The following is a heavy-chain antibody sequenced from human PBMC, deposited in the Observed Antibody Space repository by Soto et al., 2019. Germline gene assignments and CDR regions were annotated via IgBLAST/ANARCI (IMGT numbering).Heavy chain of an antibody. CDR3: ARGPYSYPYYFDY. CDR2: ISYDGSNK. CDR1: GVTFSSYA. V-gene: IGHV3-30-3*01. J-gene: IGHJ4*02. Sequence: PGGSLRLSCAASGVTFSSYAMHWVRQDPGKGLEWVAVISYDGSNKYYADSVKGRFTISRDNSKNTLYLQMNSLRAEDTAVYYCARGPYSYPYYFDYWGQGTLVTVSS. D-gene: IGHD2-15*01.